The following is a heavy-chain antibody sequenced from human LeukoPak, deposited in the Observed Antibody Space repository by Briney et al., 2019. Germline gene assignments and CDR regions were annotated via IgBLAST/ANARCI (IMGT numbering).Heavy chain of an antibody. J-gene: IGHJ4*02. CDR3: AKDRQLREYYFDY. Sequence: GGSLRLSCAAPGFTVGNNYMNWVRQAPGKGLEWVSLIYSGGTTYYADSVKGRFTISRDSSKNTLYLQMNSLRAEDTAVYYCAKDRQLREYYFDYWGQGTLVTVSS. CDR1: GFTVGNNY. CDR2: IYSGGTT. V-gene: IGHV3-66*01. D-gene: IGHD6-13*01.